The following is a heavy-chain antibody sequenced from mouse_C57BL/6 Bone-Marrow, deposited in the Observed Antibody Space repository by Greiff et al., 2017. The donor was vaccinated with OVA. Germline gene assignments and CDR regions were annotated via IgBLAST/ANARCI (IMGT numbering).Heavy chain of an antibody. Sequence: EVNVVESGEGLVKPGGSLKLSCAASGFTFSSYAMSWVRQTPEKRLEWVAYISSGGDYIYYADTVKGRFTISRDNARNTLYLQMSRLKSEDTAMYYCTSVYDYDGGAWFAYWGQGTLVTVSA. V-gene: IGHV5-9-1*02. CDR2: ISSGGDYI. D-gene: IGHD2-4*01. J-gene: IGHJ3*01. CDR3: TSVYDYDGGAWFAY. CDR1: GFTFSSYA.